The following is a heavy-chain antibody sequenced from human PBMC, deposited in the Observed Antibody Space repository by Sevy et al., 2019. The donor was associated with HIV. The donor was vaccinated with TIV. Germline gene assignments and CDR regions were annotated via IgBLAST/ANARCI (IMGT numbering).Heavy chain of an antibody. CDR2: MNPNSGNT. Sequence: ASVKVSCKASGYTFTSYDINWVRQATGQGLEWMGWMNPNSGNTGYAQKFQGRVTMTRNTSISTAYMELSSLRSEDTAGYYCARGRVAFTIFGVVIMGAFDYWGQGTLVTVSS. V-gene: IGHV1-8*01. CDR1: GYTFTSYD. D-gene: IGHD3-3*01. J-gene: IGHJ4*02. CDR3: ARGRVAFTIFGVVIMGAFDY.